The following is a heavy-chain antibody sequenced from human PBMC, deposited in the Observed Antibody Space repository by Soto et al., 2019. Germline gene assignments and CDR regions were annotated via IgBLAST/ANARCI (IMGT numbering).Heavy chain of an antibody. CDR2: IYHSGST. J-gene: IGHJ6*02. D-gene: IGHD3-10*01. CDR3: ARVVYYGSGSYYYGYYYGMDV. CDR1: GGSISSSNW. V-gene: IGHV4-4*02. Sequence: SETLSLTCAVSGGSISSSNWWSWVRQPPGKGLEWIGEIYHSGSTNYNPSLKSRVTISVDKSKNKFSLKLSSVTAADTAVYYCARVVYYGSGSYYYGYYYGMDVWGQGTTVTVSS.